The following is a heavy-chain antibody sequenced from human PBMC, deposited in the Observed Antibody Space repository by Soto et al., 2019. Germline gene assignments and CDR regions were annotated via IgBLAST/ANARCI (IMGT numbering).Heavy chain of an antibody. V-gene: IGHV1-8*02. CDR2: MNPNSGNT. CDR3: ARGSSGWYSNAFDI. Sequence: AAVKVSCKASGYTLTSYDIDWVRQATGQGLEWMGWMNPNSGNTGYAQKFQGRVTMTRNTSISTAYMELSSMRSEHTAVYYCARGSSGWYSNAFDIWGQGTMVTVSS. CDR1: GYTLTSYD. J-gene: IGHJ3*02. D-gene: IGHD6-19*01.